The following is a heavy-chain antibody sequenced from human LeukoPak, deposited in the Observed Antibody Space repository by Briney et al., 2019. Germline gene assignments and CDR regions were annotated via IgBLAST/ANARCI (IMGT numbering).Heavy chain of an antibody. V-gene: IGHV3-30*04. J-gene: IGHJ3*02. CDR3: ARVDYYGAFDI. Sequence: GRSLRLSCAASGFTFSSYAMHWVRQAPGKGLEWVAVISYDGSNKYYADSVKGRFTISRDNSKNTLYLQMNSLRAEDTAVYYCARVDYYGAFDIWGQGTMVTVSS. D-gene: IGHD3-3*01. CDR2: ISYDGSNK. CDR1: GFTFSSYA.